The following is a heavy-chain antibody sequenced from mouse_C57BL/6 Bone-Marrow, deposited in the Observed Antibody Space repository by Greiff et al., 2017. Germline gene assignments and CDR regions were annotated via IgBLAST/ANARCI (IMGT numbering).Heavy chain of an antibody. V-gene: IGHV1-19*01. CDR3: ARDWVYAMDY. J-gene: IGHJ4*01. Sequence: EVQGVESGPVLVKPGASVKMSCKASGYTFTDYYMNWVKQSHGKSLEWIGVINPYNGGTSYNQKFKGKATLTVDKSSSTAYMELNSLTSEDSAVYYCARDWVYAMDYWGQGTSVTVSS. CDR2: INPYNGGT. D-gene: IGHD4-1*01. CDR1: GYTFTDYY.